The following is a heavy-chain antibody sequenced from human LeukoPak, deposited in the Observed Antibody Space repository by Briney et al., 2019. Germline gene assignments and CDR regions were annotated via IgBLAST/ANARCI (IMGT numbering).Heavy chain of an antibody. CDR3: ARDQGLGYSDY. CDR2: IHYSGST. D-gene: IGHD2-15*01. J-gene: IGHJ4*02. CDR1: GGSISSYY. V-gene: IGHV4-59*12. Sequence: SETLSLTCTVSGGSISSYYWSWIRQPPGKGLEWMGNIHYSGSTNYNSSLKSRVTISVDTSKNQISLKLSSVTAADTAVYYCARDQGLGYSDYWGQGTLVTVSS.